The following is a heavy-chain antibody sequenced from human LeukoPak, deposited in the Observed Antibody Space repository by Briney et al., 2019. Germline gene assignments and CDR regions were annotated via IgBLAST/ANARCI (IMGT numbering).Heavy chain of an antibody. D-gene: IGHD6-19*01. CDR2: INPKSGGT. J-gene: IGHJ4*02. Sequence: ASVEVSCKASGYTFTDYYIHWVRQAPGQDFEWMGWINPKSGGTEYAQKFQGRVTMTRDTSFSTAYMELSGLRYDDTAVFYCARASTVAGNHRPFDYWGQGTLVTVSS. V-gene: IGHV1-2*02. CDR3: ARASTVAGNHRPFDY. CDR1: GYTFTDYY.